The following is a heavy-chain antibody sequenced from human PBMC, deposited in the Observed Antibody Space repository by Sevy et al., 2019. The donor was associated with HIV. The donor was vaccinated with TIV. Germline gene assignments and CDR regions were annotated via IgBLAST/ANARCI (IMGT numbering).Heavy chain of an antibody. J-gene: IGHJ4*02. CDR2: ISAYNGNT. CDR3: ARDWAPGYYYDAIGVKRDYYFDY. D-gene: IGHD3-22*01. V-gene: IGHV1-18*01. CDR1: DYTFSTQG. Sequence: ASVKVSCKASDYTFSTQGFNWVRQAPGQGLEWMGWISAYNGNTKYAQKFQGGVTITTDTSTSTAYMELRSLTSDDTAVYYCARDWAPGYYYDAIGVKRDYYFDYWGQGTLVTVSS.